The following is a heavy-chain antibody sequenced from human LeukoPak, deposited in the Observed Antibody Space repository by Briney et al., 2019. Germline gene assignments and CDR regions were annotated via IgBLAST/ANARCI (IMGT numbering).Heavy chain of an antibody. CDR3: ARELLQGETDY. V-gene: IGHV4-30-4*01. CDR2: IYYSGTT. D-gene: IGHD2/OR15-2a*01. J-gene: IGHJ4*02. CDR1: GGSISSGDYY. Sequence: SETLSLPCTVSGGSISSGDYYWSWIRQPPGKGLEWIGYIYYSGTTYYNPSLKSRVTISVDTSKNHFSLKLSSVTAADTAVYYCARELLQGETDYWGQGTLVTVSS.